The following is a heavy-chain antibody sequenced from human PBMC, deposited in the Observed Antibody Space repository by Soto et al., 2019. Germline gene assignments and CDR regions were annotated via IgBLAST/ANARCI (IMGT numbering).Heavy chain of an antibody. V-gene: IGHV3-74*01. D-gene: IGHD1-1*01. Sequence: GGSLRLSCAASGFTFSSYWMHWVRQAPGKGLVWVSRINSDGSSTSYADSVKGRFTISRDNAKNTLYLQMNSLRAEDTAVYYCERVFFVTPWNKNNWFDPWCQAILVSVS. CDR3: ERVFFVTPWNKNNWFDP. J-gene: IGHJ5*02. CDR1: GFTFSSYW. CDR2: INSDGSST.